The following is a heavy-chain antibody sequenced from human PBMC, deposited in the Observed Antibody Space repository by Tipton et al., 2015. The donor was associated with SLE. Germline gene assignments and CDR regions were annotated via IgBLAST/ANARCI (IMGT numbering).Heavy chain of an antibody. CDR3: ATQYSSSWYYFDY. CDR1: GFTFSTYA. V-gene: IGHV3-23*03. D-gene: IGHD6-13*01. J-gene: IGHJ4*02. Sequence: SLRLSCAASGFTFSTYAMSWVHQAPGKGLEWVSVIYSGGSTYYADSVKGRFTISRDNSKNTLYLQMNSLRAEDTAVYYCATQYSSSWYYFDYWGQGTLVTVSS. CDR2: IYSGGST.